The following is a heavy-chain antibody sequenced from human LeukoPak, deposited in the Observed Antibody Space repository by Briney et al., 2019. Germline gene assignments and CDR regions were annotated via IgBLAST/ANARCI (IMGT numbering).Heavy chain of an antibody. Sequence: GGSLRLSCAASGFTFSSYGMSWVRQAPGKGLQWVSGISGSGGSTYYADSVKGRFTISRDNSKNTLYLQMNSLRAEDTAVYYCAKALYYYGSGSYFDYWGQGTLVTVSS. J-gene: IGHJ4*02. CDR2: ISGSGGST. D-gene: IGHD3-10*01. CDR1: GFTFSSYG. CDR3: AKALYYYGSGSYFDY. V-gene: IGHV3-23*01.